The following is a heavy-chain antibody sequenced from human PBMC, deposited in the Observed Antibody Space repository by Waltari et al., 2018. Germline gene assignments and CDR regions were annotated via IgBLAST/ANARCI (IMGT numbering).Heavy chain of an antibody. CDR2: ISGSGRIT. V-gene: IGHV4-4*07. Sequence: QLQLQESGPGLVKPSETLSLTCAVSGGSISSNYWSWIRQPPGKGLEWIGRISGSGRITEYNPSLKSRVTISTDTSKNQFSLKRSSMTAADTAVYYCARGITVTTYWGQGVLVTVSS. CDR1: GGSISSNY. CDR3: ARGITVTTY. D-gene: IGHD4-4*01. J-gene: IGHJ4*02.